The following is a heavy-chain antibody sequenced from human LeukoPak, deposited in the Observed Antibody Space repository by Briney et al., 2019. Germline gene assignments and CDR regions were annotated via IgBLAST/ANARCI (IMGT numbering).Heavy chain of an antibody. V-gene: IGHV3-23*01. Sequence: GGTLRLSCAASGFTFSSYDMSWVRQAPGKGLEWVSAISGSGGSTYYADSVKGRFTISRDNSKNTLYLQMNSLRAEDTAVYYCARAPGQRWLQGADYWGQGTLVTVSS. CDR2: ISGSGGST. CDR3: ARAPGQRWLQGADY. J-gene: IGHJ4*02. CDR1: GFTFSSYD. D-gene: IGHD5-24*01.